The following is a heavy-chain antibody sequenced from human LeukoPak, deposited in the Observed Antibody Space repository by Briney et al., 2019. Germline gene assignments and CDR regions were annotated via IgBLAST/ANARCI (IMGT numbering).Heavy chain of an antibody. J-gene: IGHJ4*02. D-gene: IGHD5-24*01. CDR1: GFTFSSYW. CDR3: ARERDGYNYAFDY. Sequence: GGSLRLSCAASGFTFSSYWMSWVRQAPGKGLEWVANIKQDGSEKYYVDSVKGRFTISRDNSKNTLYLQMNSLRAEDTAVYYCARERDGYNYAFDYWGQGTLVTVSS. V-gene: IGHV3-7*01. CDR2: IKQDGSEK.